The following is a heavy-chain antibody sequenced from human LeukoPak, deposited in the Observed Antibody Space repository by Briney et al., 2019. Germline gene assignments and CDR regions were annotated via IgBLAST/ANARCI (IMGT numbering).Heavy chain of an antibody. CDR3: ARGPSQYYDGSGFYAYYRF. D-gene: IGHD3-22*01. CDR2: IHGYGNSR. Sequence: GGSLRLSCAASGFILSNYRMNWVRQAPGKGLEWLCRIHGYGNSRDCVDSVKGRFTVSRDNDKNTLSLHMTSLRVEDTAVYYCARGPSQYYDGSGFYAYYRFWGQGALVSVSS. CDR1: GFILSNYR. J-gene: IGHJ4*02. V-gene: IGHV3-21*05.